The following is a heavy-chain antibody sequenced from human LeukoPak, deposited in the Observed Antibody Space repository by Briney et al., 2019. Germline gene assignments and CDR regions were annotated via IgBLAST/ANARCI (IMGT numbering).Heavy chain of an antibody. D-gene: IGHD2/OR15-2a*01. Sequence: PGGSLRLSCAASGFTFSSYSMNWVRQAPGKGLEWVSYISSSSSTIYYADSVKGRFTISRDNAKNSLYLQMNSLRAEDTAVYYCARESISAFIDYWGQGTLVTVSS. J-gene: IGHJ4*02. CDR3: ARESISAFIDY. CDR1: GFTFSSYS. CDR2: ISSSSSTI. V-gene: IGHV3-48*01.